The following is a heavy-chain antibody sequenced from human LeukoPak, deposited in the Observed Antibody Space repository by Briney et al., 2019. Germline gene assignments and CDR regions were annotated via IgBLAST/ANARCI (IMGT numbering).Heavy chain of an antibody. J-gene: IGHJ4*02. CDR1: GYTLTELS. Sequence: ASVKVSCKVSGYTLTELSMHWVRQAPGKGLEWMGGFDPEDGETIYAQKFQSRVTMTEDTSTDTAYMELSSLRSEDTAVYYCATGERASPELERRRNFDYWGQGTLVTVSS. D-gene: IGHD1-1*01. CDR2: FDPEDGET. CDR3: ATGERASPELERRRNFDY. V-gene: IGHV1-24*01.